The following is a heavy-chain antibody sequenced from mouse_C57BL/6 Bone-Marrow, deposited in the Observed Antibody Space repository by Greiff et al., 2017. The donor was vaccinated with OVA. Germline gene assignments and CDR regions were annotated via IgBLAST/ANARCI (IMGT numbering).Heavy chain of an antibody. CDR1: GFTFSDYY. D-gene: IGHD2-1*01. CDR2: ISNGGGST. Sequence: EVQVVESGGGLVQPGGSLKLSCAASGFTFSDYYMYWVRQTPEKRLEWVAYISNGGGSTYYPDTVKGRFTISRDNAKNTLYLPMSRLKSEDTAMYYCARRPWGNPNYYAMDYWGQGTSVTVSS. V-gene: IGHV5-12*01. CDR3: ARRPWGNPNYYAMDY. J-gene: IGHJ4*01.